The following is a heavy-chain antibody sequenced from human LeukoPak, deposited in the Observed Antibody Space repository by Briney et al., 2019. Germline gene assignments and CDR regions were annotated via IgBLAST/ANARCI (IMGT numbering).Heavy chain of an antibody. CDR1: GYTFTSYY. CDR2: MNPNSGNT. V-gene: IGHV1-8*02. D-gene: IGHD3-16*01. J-gene: IGHJ5*02. CDR3: ARGEFRNQIRLGELVFDP. Sequence: VASVKVSCKASGYTFTSYYMHWVRQAPGQGLEWMGWMNPNSGNTGYAQKFQGRVTMTRNTSISTAYMELSSLRSEDTAVYYCARGEFRNQIRLGELVFDPWGQGTLVTVSS.